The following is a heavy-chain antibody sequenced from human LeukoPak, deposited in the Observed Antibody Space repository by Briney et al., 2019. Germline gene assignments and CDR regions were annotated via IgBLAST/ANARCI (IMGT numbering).Heavy chain of an antibody. CDR3: ARAYSSSWTPTRPWFDP. CDR1: GGSISSGGYY. D-gene: IGHD6-13*01. V-gene: IGHV4-31*03. CDR2: IYYSGST. Sequence: KASQTLSLTCTVSGGSISSGGYYWSWIRQHPGKGLEWIGYIYYSGSTYYNPSLKSRVTISVDTSKNQFSLKLSSVTAADTAVYYCARAYSSSWTPTRPWFDPWGQGTLVTVSS. J-gene: IGHJ5*02.